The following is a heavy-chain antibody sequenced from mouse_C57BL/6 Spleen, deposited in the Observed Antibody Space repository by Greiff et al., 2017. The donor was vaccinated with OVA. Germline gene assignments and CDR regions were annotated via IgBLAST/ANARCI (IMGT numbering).Heavy chain of an antibody. CDR2: ISSGGDYI. V-gene: IGHV5-9-1*02. D-gene: IGHD1-1*01. CDR3: TRESQYYGSSSYFDY. Sequence: DVMLVESGEGLVKPGGSLKLSCAASGFTFSSYAMSWVRQTPEKRLEWVAYISSGGDYIYYADTVKGRFTISRDNARNTLYLQMSSLKSEDTAMYYCTRESQYYGSSSYFDYWGQGTTLTVSS. CDR1: GFTFSSYA. J-gene: IGHJ2*01.